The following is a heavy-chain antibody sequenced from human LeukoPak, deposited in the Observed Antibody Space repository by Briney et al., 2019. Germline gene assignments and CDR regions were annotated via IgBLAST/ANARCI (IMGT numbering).Heavy chain of an antibody. CDR2: ISYDGSNK. D-gene: IGHD2-2*01. CDR1: GFTFSSYA. V-gene: IGHV3-30-3*01. Sequence: PGGSLRLSCVASGFTFSSYAMHWVRQAPGKGLEWAAVISYDGSNKYYADSVKGRFTISRDNAKNALYLQMHSLRVEDTAVYYCARESIVVVPTTMDDASDIWGQGTMVTVSS. J-gene: IGHJ3*02. CDR3: ARESIVVVPTTMDDASDI.